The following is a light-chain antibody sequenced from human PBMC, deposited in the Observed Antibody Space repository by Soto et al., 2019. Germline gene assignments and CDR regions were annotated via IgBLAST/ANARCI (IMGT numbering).Light chain of an antibody. Sequence: DIQMTQSPSSLSATVGDSVTITCRASQTIGNYLNWYQQKPGKAPKLLIYGTSTLQSGVPSGFSGSGSGTDFTLTISNLQPEDLATYYCQQSFRTPHTFGPGTKVDIK. CDR3: QQSFRTPHT. J-gene: IGKJ3*01. CDR1: QTIGNY. V-gene: IGKV1-39*01. CDR2: GTS.